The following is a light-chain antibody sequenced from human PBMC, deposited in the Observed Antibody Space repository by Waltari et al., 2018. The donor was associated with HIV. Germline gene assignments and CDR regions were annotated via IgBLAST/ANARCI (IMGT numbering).Light chain of an antibody. CDR1: NSDIGAYNF. Sequence: QSALTQPASVSGSHGQSITISCTGTNSDIGAYNFVSWYQQHPDQAPRLILFGVTRRPSGISSRFSGLKSGNTASLTIFGLQDEDEADYYCSSYTSFKTVVFGGGTKLTVL. CDR3: SSYTSFKTVV. J-gene: IGLJ3*02. CDR2: GVT. V-gene: IGLV2-14*01.